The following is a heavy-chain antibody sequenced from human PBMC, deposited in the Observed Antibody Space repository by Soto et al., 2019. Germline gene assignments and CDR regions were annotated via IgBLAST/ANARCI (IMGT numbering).Heavy chain of an antibody. J-gene: IGHJ6*02. CDR1: GFTFSNYT. CDR2: ISSSSLYI. CDR3: ARANYDFWSGYSNYFGLDV. Sequence: EVQLVESGGGLVKPGGSLRVSCAASGFTFSNYTMNWVRQAPGKGLEWVSAISSSSLYIYYADSVKGRFTISRDNDKNSLYLQMNSLGAEDTAVYYCARANYDFWSGYSNYFGLDVWGQGTTVTVSS. D-gene: IGHD3-3*01. V-gene: IGHV3-21*01.